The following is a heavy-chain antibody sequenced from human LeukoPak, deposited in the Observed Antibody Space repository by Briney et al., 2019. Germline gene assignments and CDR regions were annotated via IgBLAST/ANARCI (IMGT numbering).Heavy chain of an antibody. V-gene: IGHV3-30*15. CDR1: GFTFSSYA. CDR2: ISYDGSNK. J-gene: IGHJ4*02. CDR3: ARGKQLEH. D-gene: IGHD1-1*01. Sequence: GGSLRLSCAAPGFTFSSYAMHWVRQAPGKGLEWVAVISYDGSNKYYADSVKGRFTISRDNSKNTLYLQMSSLRAEDTAVYYCARGKQLEHWGQGTLVTVSS.